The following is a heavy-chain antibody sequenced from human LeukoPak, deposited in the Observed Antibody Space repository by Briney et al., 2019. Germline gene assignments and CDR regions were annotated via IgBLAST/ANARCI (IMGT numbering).Heavy chain of an antibody. J-gene: IGHJ3*02. CDR1: GFTFSTNP. CDR3: VKEHVDRAFTRSFEI. D-gene: IGHD3-10*01. V-gene: IGHV3-23*01. Sequence: RGSLRLSCAASGFTFSTNPMSWVRQAPGKGLEWVSVISPDNTYYADSVKGRLTISRDDSKNTVYLQMNSPRAEDTARYYCVKEHVDRAFTRSFEIWGQGTVVTVSS. CDR2: ISPDNT.